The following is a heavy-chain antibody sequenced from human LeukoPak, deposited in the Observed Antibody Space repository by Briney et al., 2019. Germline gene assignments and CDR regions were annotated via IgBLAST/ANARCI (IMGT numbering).Heavy chain of an antibody. D-gene: IGHD3-10*01. J-gene: IGHJ4*02. CDR1: GGSISSSSYY. CDR3: ARDRGFGPRTNYYFDY. Sequence: SQTLSLTCTGSGGSISSSSYYWGWIRQPPGEGLEWIGSIYYSGSTYYNPSLKSRVTVSVDTSKNQFSLKLSSVTAADTAVYYCARDRGFGPRTNYYFDYWGQGTLVTVSS. CDR2: IYYSGST. V-gene: IGHV4-39*07.